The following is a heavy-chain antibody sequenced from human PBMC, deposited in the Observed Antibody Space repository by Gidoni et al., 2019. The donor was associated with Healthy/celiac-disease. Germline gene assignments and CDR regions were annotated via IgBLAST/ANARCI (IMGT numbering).Heavy chain of an antibody. CDR1: GGTFSSYA. CDR3: ARVNGGVAAAAIYGMDV. J-gene: IGHJ6*02. V-gene: IGHV1-69*01. D-gene: IGHD2-2*01. CDR2: HFPIFGTA. Sequence: QVQLVQSGAEVKKPGSSVKFSCKPSGGTFSSYAISRVRQAPGQGLEWMGGHFPIFGTANYAQKFQGRVTITADESTSTAYMELSSLRSEDTAVYYCARVNGGVAAAAIYGMDVWGQGTTVTLSS.